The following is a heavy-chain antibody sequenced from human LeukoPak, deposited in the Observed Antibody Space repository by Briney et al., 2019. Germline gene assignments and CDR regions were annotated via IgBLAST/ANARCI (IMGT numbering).Heavy chain of an antibody. Sequence: GGSLRLSCAASGFTFSNAWMSWVRQAPGKGLEWVGRIKSKTDGGTTDYAAPVKGRFTISRDDSKNTLYLQMNSLKTEDTAVYYCTTELTTVVREFYYYYYMDVWGKGTTVTVSS. CDR1: GFTFSNAW. J-gene: IGHJ6*03. V-gene: IGHV3-15*01. D-gene: IGHD4-23*01. CDR2: IKSKTDGGTT. CDR3: TTELTTVVREFYYYYYMDV.